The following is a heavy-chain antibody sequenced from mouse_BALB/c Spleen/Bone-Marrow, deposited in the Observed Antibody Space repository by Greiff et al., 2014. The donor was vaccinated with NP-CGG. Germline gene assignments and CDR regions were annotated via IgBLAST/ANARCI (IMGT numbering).Heavy chain of an antibody. CDR3: AKHDTTVVLDY. Sequence: VQRVESGPGLVAPSQSLSITCTVSGFSLTDYGVGWIRQPPGKGLEWLGVIWGGGITYYNSTLKSRLSISKDNSKSQVFLKMNSLQTDDTAMYYCAKHDTTVVLDYWGQGTTLTVSS. J-gene: IGHJ2*01. V-gene: IGHV2-6-5*01. CDR1: GFSLTDYG. CDR2: IWGGGIT. D-gene: IGHD1-1*01.